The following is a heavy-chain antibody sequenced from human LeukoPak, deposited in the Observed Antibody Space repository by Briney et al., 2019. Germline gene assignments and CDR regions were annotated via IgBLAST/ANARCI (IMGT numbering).Heavy chain of an antibody. Sequence: SVKVSCKASGGTFSSYAISWVRQAPGQGLEWMGGIIPIFGTANYAQKFQGRVTITTDESTSTAYMELSSLRAEDTAVYYCAKGAYGSGTMGNWFDPWGQGTLVTVSS. CDR1: GGTFSSYA. V-gene: IGHV1-69*05. CDR3: AKGAYGSGTMGNWFDP. CDR2: IIPIFGTA. D-gene: IGHD3-10*01. J-gene: IGHJ5*02.